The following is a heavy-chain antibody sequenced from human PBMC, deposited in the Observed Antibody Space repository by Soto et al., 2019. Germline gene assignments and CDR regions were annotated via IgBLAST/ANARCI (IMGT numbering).Heavy chain of an antibody. Sequence: GESLKISCKGSGYRFPTSWIGWVRQISGKGLEWMGIIYPGDSDTRYSPSFQGQVTISVDKSISTAYLQWSSLKASDTAIYYCARASIVGATTNAFDIWGQGTMVTVSS. D-gene: IGHD1-26*01. J-gene: IGHJ3*02. CDR1: GYRFPTSW. CDR3: ARASIVGATTNAFDI. V-gene: IGHV5-51*01. CDR2: IYPGDSDT.